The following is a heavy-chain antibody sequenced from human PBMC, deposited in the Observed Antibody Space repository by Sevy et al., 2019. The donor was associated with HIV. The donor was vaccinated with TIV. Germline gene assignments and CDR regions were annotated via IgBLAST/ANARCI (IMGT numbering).Heavy chain of an antibody. CDR3: ATAPGYYDSAPFDY. Sequence: GSLRLSCAVSGFTFNNAWMNWVRQAPGTGLQWVGLIKSKIDGETTDYAAPVKGRFTISRDDSKNTLFLQMNSLKIEDTGVYYCATAPGYYDSAPFDYWGPGTLVTVSS. J-gene: IGHJ4*02. V-gene: IGHV3-15*01. CDR1: GFTFNNAW. CDR2: IKSKIDGETT. D-gene: IGHD3-22*01.